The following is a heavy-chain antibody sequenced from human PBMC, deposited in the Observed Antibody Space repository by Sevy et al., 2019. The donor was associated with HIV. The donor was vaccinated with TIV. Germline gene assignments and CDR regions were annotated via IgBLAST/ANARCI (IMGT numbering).Heavy chain of an antibody. Sequence: GGSLRLSCAASGFTFSSYSMNWVRQAPGKGLEWVSYISSSSSTIYYADSVKGRFTISRDNAKNSLYLQMNSLRAEDTAVYYCARLRGYISSWSYFDYWGQGTLVSVSS. CDR1: GFTFSSYS. CDR3: ARLRGYISSWSYFDY. J-gene: IGHJ4*02. CDR2: ISSSSSTI. V-gene: IGHV3-48*01. D-gene: IGHD6-13*01.